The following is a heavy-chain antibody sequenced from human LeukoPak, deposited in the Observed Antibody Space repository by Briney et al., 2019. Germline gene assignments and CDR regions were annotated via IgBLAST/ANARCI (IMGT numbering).Heavy chain of an antibody. J-gene: IGHJ4*02. CDR2: ISGTGGST. CDR3: AKFQANYYDSSGYGCFDY. CDR1: EFTFSRYA. D-gene: IGHD3-22*01. V-gene: IGHV3-23*01. Sequence: GGSLRLSCAASEFTFSRYAMSWVRQAPGKRLEWVSTISGTGGSTYYADSVKGRFTISRDNSKNTMYLQMDSLRAEDTAVYYCAKFQANYYDSSGYGCFDYWGQGTLVTVSS.